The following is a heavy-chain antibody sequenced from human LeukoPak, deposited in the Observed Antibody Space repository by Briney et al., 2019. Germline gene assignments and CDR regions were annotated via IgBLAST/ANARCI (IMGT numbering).Heavy chain of an antibody. V-gene: IGHV1-2*06. D-gene: IGHD3-3*01. CDR1: GYTFTGYY. CDR2: INPNNGGT. J-gene: IGHJ6*02. CDR3: ARDVDDFYGGV. Sequence: GASVKVSCKASGYTFTGYYMHWVRQAPGQGLEWMGRINPNNGGTNYAQKFQGRVTMTGDTSISTAYMELSSLRSEDTAVYYCARDVDDFYGGVWGQGTTVTVSS.